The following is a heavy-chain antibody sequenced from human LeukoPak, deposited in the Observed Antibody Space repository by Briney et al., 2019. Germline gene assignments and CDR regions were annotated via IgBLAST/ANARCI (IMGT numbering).Heavy chain of an antibody. J-gene: IGHJ4*02. Sequence: SEALSLTCTVSGVSISSSTYYWGWIRQPPEKGLEWIASISYSRTTYYNPSLKSRVTISVDTSKNQFSLNLCSVTAADTAVYFCARKPIFGSGRHWYHFDYWGQGSLVTVSS. CDR1: GVSISSSTYY. CDR3: ARKPIFGSGRHWYHFDY. CDR2: ISYSRTT. D-gene: IGHD3-10*01. V-gene: IGHV4-39*01.